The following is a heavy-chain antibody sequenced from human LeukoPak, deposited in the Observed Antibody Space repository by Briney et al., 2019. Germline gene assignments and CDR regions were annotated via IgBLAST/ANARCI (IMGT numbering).Heavy chain of an antibody. Sequence: ASVKVSCKASGYTFTGYYMHWVRQAPGQGLEWMGRIIPIFGTANYAQKFQGRVTITTDESTSTAYMELSSLRSEDTAVYYCARDRPAGRPLNDAFDIWGQGTMVTVSS. CDR3: ARDRPAGRPLNDAFDI. D-gene: IGHD3-9*01. CDR2: IIPIFGTA. CDR1: GYTFTGYY. V-gene: IGHV1-69*05. J-gene: IGHJ3*02.